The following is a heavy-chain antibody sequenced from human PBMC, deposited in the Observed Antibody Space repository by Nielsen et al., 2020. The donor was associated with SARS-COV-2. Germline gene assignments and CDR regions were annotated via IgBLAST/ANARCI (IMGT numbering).Heavy chain of an antibody. Sequence: GGSLRLSCAASGFIFSNYSMSWVRQAPGKGLEWVSVIYSGGSTYYADSVKGRFTISRHISQNTLYLQMNSLRAEDTAVYYCARESVAFDGYYYYGMDVWGQGTTVTVSS. CDR3: ARESVAFDGYYYYGMDV. J-gene: IGHJ6*02. CDR1: GFIFSNYS. CDR2: IYSGGST. V-gene: IGHV3-53*04.